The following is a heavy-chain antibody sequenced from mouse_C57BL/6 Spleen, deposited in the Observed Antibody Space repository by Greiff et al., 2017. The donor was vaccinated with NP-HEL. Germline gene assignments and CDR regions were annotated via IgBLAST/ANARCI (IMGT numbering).Heavy chain of an antibody. CDR3: ARGNYGSSEWYFDV. Sequence: GQLVESGGGLVKPGGSLKLSCAASGFTFSSYAMSWVRQTPEKRLEWVATISDGGSYTYYPDNVKGRFTISRDNAKNNLYLQMSHLKSEDTAMYYCARGNYGSSEWYFDVWGTGTTVTVSS. J-gene: IGHJ1*03. CDR2: ISDGGSYT. D-gene: IGHD1-1*01. V-gene: IGHV5-4*01. CDR1: GFTFSSYA.